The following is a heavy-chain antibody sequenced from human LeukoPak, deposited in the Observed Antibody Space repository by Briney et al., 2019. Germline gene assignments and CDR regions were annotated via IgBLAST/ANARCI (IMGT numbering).Heavy chain of an antibody. CDR3: ARAGFVGGFDY. D-gene: IGHD3-10*01. V-gene: IGHV3-21*01. J-gene: IGHJ4*02. CDR1: GFTFSSYS. Sequence: PGGSLRLSCAASGFTFSSYSMNWVRQAPGKGLEWVSSITSSSTYIYYADSVKGRFTISRDNARNSLYLQMNSLRAEDTAVYYCARAGFVGGFDYWGQGTLVTVSS. CDR2: ITSSSTYI.